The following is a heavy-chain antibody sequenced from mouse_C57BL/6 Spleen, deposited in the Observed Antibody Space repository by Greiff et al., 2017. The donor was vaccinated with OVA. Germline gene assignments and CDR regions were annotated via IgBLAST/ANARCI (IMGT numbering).Heavy chain of an antibody. CDR2: IYPGDGDT. J-gene: IGHJ4*01. Sequence: QVQLQQSGPELVKPGASVKISCKASGYAFSSSWMNWVKQRPGKGLEWIGRIYPGDGDTNYNGKFKGKATLTADKSSSTAYMQLSSLTSEDSAVYFCAKETTCYAMDYWGQGTSVTVSS. D-gene: IGHD1-1*01. V-gene: IGHV1-82*01. CDR3: AKETTCYAMDY. CDR1: GYAFSSSW.